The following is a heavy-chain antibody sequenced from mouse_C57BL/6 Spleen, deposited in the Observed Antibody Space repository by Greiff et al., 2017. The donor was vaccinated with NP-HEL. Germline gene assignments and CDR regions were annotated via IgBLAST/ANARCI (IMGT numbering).Heavy chain of an antibody. D-gene: IGHD1-1*01. V-gene: IGHV5-16*01. J-gene: IGHJ4*01. CDR1: GFTFSDYY. CDR3: ARDLRSHYYAMDY. Sequence: EVQRVESEGGLVQPGSSMKLSCTASGFTFSDYYMAWVRQVPEKGLEWVANINYDGSSTYYLDSLKSRFIISRDNAKNILYLQMSSLKSEDTATYYCARDLRSHYYAMDYWGQGTSVTVSS. CDR2: INYDGSST.